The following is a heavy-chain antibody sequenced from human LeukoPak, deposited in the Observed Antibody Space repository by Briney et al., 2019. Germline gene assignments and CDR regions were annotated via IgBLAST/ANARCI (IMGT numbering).Heavy chain of an antibody. V-gene: IGHV3-74*01. CDR3: TRDRSPSEYTNYERAYYYGMDV. CDR2: ISIDGSTT. CDR1: GFTFSSHW. J-gene: IGHJ6*02. Sequence: GGSLRLSCAASGFTFSSHWMHWVRQAPGKGLVWISRISIDGSTTDYADSVKGRFTISRDSAKKTLYLQMHSLRADDSAVYYCTRDRSPSEYTNYERAYYYGMDVWGQGTTVTVSS. D-gene: IGHD4-4*01.